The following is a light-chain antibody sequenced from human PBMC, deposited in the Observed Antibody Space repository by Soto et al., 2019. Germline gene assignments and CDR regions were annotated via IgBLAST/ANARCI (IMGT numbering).Light chain of an antibody. J-gene: IGKJ1*01. CDR1: QGISSY. Sequence: LSASTGDRVTITCRASQGISSYLAWYQQKPGKAPKLLIYAASTLQSGVPSRFSGSGSGTDFTLTISCLQSEDFATYYCQQYYSYPRTFGQGTKVDIK. V-gene: IGKV1-8*01. CDR3: QQYYSYPRT. CDR2: AAS.